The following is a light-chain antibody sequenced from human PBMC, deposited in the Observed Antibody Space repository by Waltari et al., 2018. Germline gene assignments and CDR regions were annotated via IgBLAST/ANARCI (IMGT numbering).Light chain of an antibody. Sequence: QSALTPPRSVSGSPGQSVTISCTGTSSDVGGYNYVSWYQQHPGKAPKVMIYDVSKRPSGVPDRFSGSKSGNTASLTISGLQAEDEADYYCCSYAGTYTWVFGGGTKLTAL. CDR2: DVS. CDR3: CSYAGTYTWV. CDR1: SSDVGGYNY. V-gene: IGLV2-11*01. J-gene: IGLJ3*02.